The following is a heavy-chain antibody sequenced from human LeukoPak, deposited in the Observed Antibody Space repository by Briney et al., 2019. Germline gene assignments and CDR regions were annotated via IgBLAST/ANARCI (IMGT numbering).Heavy chain of an antibody. V-gene: IGHV1-8*01. CDR3: ARGPRYGSGASCYSFDY. Sequence: ASVKVSCKASGYTFTSYDINWVRQATGQGLEGMGWMNPNSGNTDYAQKCQGRVTMTRNTSISTAYMELSSVRSDDTAVYYCARGPRYGSGASCYSFDYWGQGTLVTVSS. D-gene: IGHD2-15*01. CDR1: GYTFTSYD. CDR2: MNPNSGNT. J-gene: IGHJ4*02.